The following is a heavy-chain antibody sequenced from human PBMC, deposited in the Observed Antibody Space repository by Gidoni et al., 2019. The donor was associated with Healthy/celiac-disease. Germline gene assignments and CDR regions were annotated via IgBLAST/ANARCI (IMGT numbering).Heavy chain of an antibody. J-gene: IGHJ6*02. CDR1: GFTFGSYG. V-gene: IGHV3-33*08. CDR3: ARDAPYDPHGYGMDV. D-gene: IGHD3-3*01. CDR2: IWYDGSNK. Sequence: QVQLVESGGGVVQPGRSLRLSCAASGFTFGSYGMHWVRQAPGKGLEWVAVIWYDGSNKYYADSVKGRFTISRDNSKNTLYLQMNSLRAEDTAVYYCARDAPYDPHGYGMDVWGQGTTVTVSS.